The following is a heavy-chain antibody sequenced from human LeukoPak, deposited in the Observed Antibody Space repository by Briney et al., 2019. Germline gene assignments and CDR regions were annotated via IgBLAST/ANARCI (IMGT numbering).Heavy chain of an antibody. CDR3: ARLIAVAGYDAFDI. V-gene: IGHV1-69*06. CDR2: IIPMSGTV. CDR1: GGTFSTFG. Sequence: SVKVSCKASGGTFSTFGISWVRQAPGQGLEWMGGIIPMSGTVNNAQKFQGRVTITADKSTGTAYMELSSLRSDDTAVYYCARLIAVAGYDAFDIWGQGTMVTVSS. J-gene: IGHJ3*02. D-gene: IGHD6-19*01.